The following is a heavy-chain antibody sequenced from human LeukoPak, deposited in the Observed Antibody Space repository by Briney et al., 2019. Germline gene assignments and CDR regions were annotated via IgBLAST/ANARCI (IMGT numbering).Heavy chain of an antibody. Sequence: PGGSLRLSCAASGFTFSSYAMYWVRQAPGKGLEFVSAISTNGGTTYYAKPVKCRFTISRDNSKSTLYLHMGSLRVEDMAVYYCARDRTPYYYYGMDVWGQGTVVTVSS. CDR3: ARDRTPYYYYGMDV. V-gene: IGHV3-64*01. CDR1: GFTFSSYA. D-gene: IGHD4-23*01. J-gene: IGHJ6*02. CDR2: ISTNGGTT.